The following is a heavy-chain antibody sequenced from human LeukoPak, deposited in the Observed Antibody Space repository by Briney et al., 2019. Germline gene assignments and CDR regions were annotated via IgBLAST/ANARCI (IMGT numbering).Heavy chain of an antibody. CDR1: GFTFSSYA. Sequence: GRSLRLSCAASGFTFSSYAMHWVRQAPGKGLEWVAVISYDGSNKYYADSVKGRFTISRDNAKNSLYLQMNSLRAEDMAVYYCAREGRDGYNYADHWGQGTLVTVSS. D-gene: IGHD5-24*01. J-gene: IGHJ4*02. CDR2: ISYDGSNK. V-gene: IGHV3-30-3*01. CDR3: AREGRDGYNYADH.